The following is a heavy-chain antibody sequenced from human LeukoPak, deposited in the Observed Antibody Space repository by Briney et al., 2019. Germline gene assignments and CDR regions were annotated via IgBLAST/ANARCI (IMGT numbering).Heavy chain of an antibody. Sequence: GGSLRLSCAVSGFTFSRNSMNWVRQAPGKGLEWVSSISTSSSYIYYADSVKGRFTISRDNAKNSLYLQMKSLRAEDTAVYYCARGYSNYVVVDYWGQGTLVTVSS. D-gene: IGHD4-11*01. V-gene: IGHV3-21*06. J-gene: IGHJ4*02. CDR1: GFTFSRNS. CDR3: ARGYSNYVVVDY. CDR2: ISTSSSYI.